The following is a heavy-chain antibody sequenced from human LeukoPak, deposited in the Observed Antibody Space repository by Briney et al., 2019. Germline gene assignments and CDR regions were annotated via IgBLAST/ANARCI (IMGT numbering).Heavy chain of an antibody. CDR3: ARALVSIAVVIYDY. V-gene: IGHV3-7*01. CDR1: GFTFSSYW. CDR2: IKQDGSEK. J-gene: IGHJ4*02. Sequence: QAGGSLRPSCAASGFTFSSYWMSWVRQAPGKGLEWVANIKQDGSEKYYVDSVKGRFTISRDNAKNSLYLQMNSLRAEDTAVYYCARALVSIAVVIYDYWGQGTLVTVSS. D-gene: IGHD3-22*01.